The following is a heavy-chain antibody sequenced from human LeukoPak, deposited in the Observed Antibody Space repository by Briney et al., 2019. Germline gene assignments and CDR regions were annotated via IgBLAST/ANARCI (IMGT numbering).Heavy chain of an antibody. CDR2: IKSKTDGGTT. CDR1: GFTFSNAW. J-gene: IGHJ4*02. CDR3: TRPRSGSYYFDY. D-gene: IGHD3-10*01. V-gene: IGHV3-15*01. Sequence: GGSLRLSCAASGFTFSNAWMSWVRQAPGKGLEWVGRIKSKTDGGTTDYAAPVKGRFTISRDDSKNTLYLQMNSLKTEDTAVYYCTRPRSGSYYFDYWGQGTLVTVSS.